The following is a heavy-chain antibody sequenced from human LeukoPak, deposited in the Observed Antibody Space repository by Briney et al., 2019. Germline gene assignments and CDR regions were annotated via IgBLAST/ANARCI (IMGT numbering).Heavy chain of an antibody. Sequence: PGGSLRLSCAASGFIFSSYEMTWVRQAPGKGLEWVSYISSRDNTIYYADSVKGRFTISRDNAKNSLYLQMNSLRAEDTAVYYCARDSRGGYYYGTDVWGQGTTVTVSS. CDR3: ARDSRGGYYYGTDV. J-gene: IGHJ6*02. CDR2: ISSRDNTI. CDR1: GFIFSSYE. V-gene: IGHV3-48*03. D-gene: IGHD3-10*01.